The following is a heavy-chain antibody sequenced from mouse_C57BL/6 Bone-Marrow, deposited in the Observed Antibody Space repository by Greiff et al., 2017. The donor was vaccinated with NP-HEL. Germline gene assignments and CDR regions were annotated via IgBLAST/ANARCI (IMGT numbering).Heavy chain of an antibody. J-gene: IGHJ2*01. CDR1: GFTITDDY. D-gene: IGHD1-1*01. Sequence: VQLQQSGAELVRPGASVKLSCTASGFTITDDYMHWVKQRPEQGLEWIGWIDPESGDTEYASKFQGKATMTADTSSNTAYLQLSSLTSEDTAVYYCTTTTTVEGDYWGRGTTLTVSS. CDR3: TTTTTVEGDY. CDR2: IDPESGDT. V-gene: IGHV14-4*01.